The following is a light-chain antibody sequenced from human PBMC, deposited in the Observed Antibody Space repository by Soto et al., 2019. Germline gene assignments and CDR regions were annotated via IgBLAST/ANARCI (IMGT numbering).Light chain of an antibody. CDR3: QQGSNRPPYT. V-gene: IGKV3-11*01. CDR2: DTW. J-gene: IGKJ2*01. Sequence: DILLTQSPATLSLSPGERATLSCRASQSVTSLAWYQQIPGQAPRLLMYDTWKRATGTPARFSGSGSATDFTLTIRSLEPEDFAVYYCQQGSNRPPYTFGQGTRLEIK. CDR1: QSVTS.